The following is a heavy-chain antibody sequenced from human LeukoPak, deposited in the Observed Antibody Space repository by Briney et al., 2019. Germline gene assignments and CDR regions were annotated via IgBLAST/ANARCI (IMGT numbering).Heavy chain of an antibody. V-gene: IGHV1-2*02. CDR1: GYTFTGYY. CDR2: INPNSGGT. CDR3: ARETYTVTSDAFDI. Sequence: ASVKVSCKASGYTFTGYYMHWVRQAPGQGLEWMGWINPNSGGTNYAQKFQGRVTMTRDTSISTAYMELSRLRSDDTAVYYCARETYTVTSDAFDIWGQGTMVTVSS. J-gene: IGHJ3*02. D-gene: IGHD4-17*01.